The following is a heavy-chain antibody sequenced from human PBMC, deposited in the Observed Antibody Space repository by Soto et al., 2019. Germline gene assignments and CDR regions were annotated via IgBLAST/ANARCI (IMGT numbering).Heavy chain of an antibody. V-gene: IGHV4-31*03. Sequence: PSETLSLTCTVSGGSISSGGYYWSWIRQHPGKGLEWIGYIYYSGSTYYNPSLKSRVTISVDTSKNQFSLKLSSVTAADTAVYYCARVRRSSGYYADAFDIWGQGTMVTVSS. CDR3: ARVRRSSGYYADAFDI. J-gene: IGHJ3*02. CDR2: IYYSGST. D-gene: IGHD3-22*01. CDR1: GGSISSGGYY.